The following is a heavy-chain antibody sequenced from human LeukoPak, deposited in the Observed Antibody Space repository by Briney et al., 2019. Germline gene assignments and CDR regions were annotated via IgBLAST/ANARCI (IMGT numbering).Heavy chain of an antibody. D-gene: IGHD6-13*01. CDR1: GFTFSSYG. CDR2: ISYDGSNK. Sequence: GGSLGLSCAASGFTFSSYGMHWVRQAPGKGLEWVAVISYDGSNKYYADSVKGRFTISRDNSKNTLYLQMNSLRAEDTAVYYCAKDQMGHIAAVDYWGQGTLVTVSS. V-gene: IGHV3-30*18. J-gene: IGHJ4*02. CDR3: AKDQMGHIAAVDY.